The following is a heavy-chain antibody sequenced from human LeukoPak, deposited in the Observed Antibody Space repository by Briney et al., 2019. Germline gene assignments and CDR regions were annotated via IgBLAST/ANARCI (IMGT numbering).Heavy chain of an antibody. CDR3: ARMFTMVRGAYDP. Sequence: PSETLSLTCTVSGVSISSSSYYWGWIRQPPGKGLEWIGSIYYSGSTYFNPSLKSRVTISVDTSKNQFSLKLSSVTAADTAVYYCARMFTMVRGAYDPWGQGTLVTVSS. D-gene: IGHD3-10*01. J-gene: IGHJ5*02. CDR2: IYYSGST. V-gene: IGHV4-39*01. CDR1: GVSISSSSYY.